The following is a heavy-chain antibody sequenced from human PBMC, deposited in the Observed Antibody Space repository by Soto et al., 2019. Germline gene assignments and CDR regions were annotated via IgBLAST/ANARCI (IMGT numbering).Heavy chain of an antibody. V-gene: IGHV4-39*01. Sequence: PSETLSLTCTVSGGSISSSSYYWGWIRQPPGKGLEWIGSIYYSGSTYYNPSLKSRVTISVDTSKNQFSLKLSSVTAADTAVYYCERHSSSWHDSDYWGQGTLVTVSS. CDR3: ERHSSSWHDSDY. CDR1: GGSISSSSYY. J-gene: IGHJ4*02. D-gene: IGHD6-13*01. CDR2: IYYSGST.